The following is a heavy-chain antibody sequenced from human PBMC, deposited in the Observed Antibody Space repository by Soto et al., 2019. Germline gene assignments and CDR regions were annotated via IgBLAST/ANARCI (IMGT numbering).Heavy chain of an antibody. CDR3: ARAAMGGSSWPFDY. CDR1: GGSISSSNW. V-gene: IGHV4-4*02. D-gene: IGHD6-13*01. CDR2: IYHSGST. Sequence: QVQLQESGPRLVKPSGTLSLTCAVSGGSISSSNWWSWVRQPPGKGLEWIGEIYHSGSTNNNPSLKRPVTISGDKSKTQFTLKLSAITAADTAGYYCARAAMGGSSWPFDYWGQGTLVTVSS. J-gene: IGHJ4*02.